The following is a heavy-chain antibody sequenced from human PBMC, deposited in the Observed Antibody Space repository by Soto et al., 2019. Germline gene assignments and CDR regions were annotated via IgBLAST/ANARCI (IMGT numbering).Heavy chain of an antibody. CDR3: ARVLLLGYCSSSSCRDY. J-gene: IGHJ4*02. CDR1: GASVSSGSYY. CDR2: VYYTGTT. Sequence: HVQLQESGPGLVKPSETLSLTCTVSGASVSSGSYYWSWIRQPPGKGLDWIGYVYYTGTTNSNPHLNSRVTISVDTSKNQFSLNLSSVTAADTAVYYCARVLLLGYCSSSSCRDYWGQGPLVAVSS. D-gene: IGHD2-2*01. V-gene: IGHV4-61*01.